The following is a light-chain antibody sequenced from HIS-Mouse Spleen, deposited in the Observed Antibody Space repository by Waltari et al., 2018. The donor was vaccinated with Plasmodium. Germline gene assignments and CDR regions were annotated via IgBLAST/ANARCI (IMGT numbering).Light chain of an antibody. V-gene: IGLV2-14*03. CDR3: SSYTSSSTYV. CDR2: DVS. CDR1: SSDVGGYNY. Sequence: QSALTPPASVSGSPGQSLTISCTGTSSDVGGYNYVSWYQQHPGKDPKLMIYDVSHRPSGVSNRFSGSKSGNTASLTISGLQAEDEADYYCSSYTSSSTYVFGTGTKVTVL. J-gene: IGLJ1*01.